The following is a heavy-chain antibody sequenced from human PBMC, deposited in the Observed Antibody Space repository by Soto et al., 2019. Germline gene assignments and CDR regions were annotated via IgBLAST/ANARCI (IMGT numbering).Heavy chain of an antibody. CDR3: ARERTGYCSSTSCYEIS. D-gene: IGHD2-2*01. Sequence: PGGSLRLSCAASGFTFSTYTMNWVRQAPGKGLEWVSSISSSSSYIYYADSVKGRFTISRDNAKNSLYLQMNSLRAEDTAVYYCARERTGYCSSTSCYEISWGQGTLVTVSS. CDR2: ISSSSSYI. V-gene: IGHV3-21*06. J-gene: IGHJ4*02. CDR1: GFTFSTYT.